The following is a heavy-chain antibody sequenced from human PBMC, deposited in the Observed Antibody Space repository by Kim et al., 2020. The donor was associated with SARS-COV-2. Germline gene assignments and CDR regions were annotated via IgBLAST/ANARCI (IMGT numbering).Heavy chain of an antibody. CDR1: GFTFSSYW. CDR3: AKRGGYGMDV. Sequence: GGSLRLSCAASGFTFSSYWMHWVRQTPGKGLVWVSRINSDGSSTTYADSVKGRFTISRDNAKNTLYLQMNSLRADDTAVYYCAKRGGYGMDVWGQGTTVTVSS. V-gene: IGHV3-74*01. CDR2: INSDGSST. J-gene: IGHJ6*02.